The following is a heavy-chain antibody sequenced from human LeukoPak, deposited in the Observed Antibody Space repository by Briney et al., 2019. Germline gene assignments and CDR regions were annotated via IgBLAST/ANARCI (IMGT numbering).Heavy chain of an antibody. V-gene: IGHV3-30*18. CDR2: ISYDGSNK. CDR1: GFTFSSYG. J-gene: IGHJ4*02. CDR3: AKDFFRDSRSWYVDY. Sequence: GRSLRLSCAASGFTFSSYGMHWVRQAPGKGLEWVAVISYDGSNKYYADSVKGRFTISRDNSKNTLYLQMNSLRAEDTAVYYCAKDFFRDSRSWYVDYWGQGTLVTVSS. D-gene: IGHD6-13*01.